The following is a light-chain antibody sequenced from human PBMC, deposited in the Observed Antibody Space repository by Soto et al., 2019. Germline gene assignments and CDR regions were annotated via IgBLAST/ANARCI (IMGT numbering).Light chain of an antibody. CDR2: RDD. V-gene: IGLV1-47*01. Sequence: QSVLTQPPSASGTPGQRVTISCSGSTSNIRSNYFYWYQHLPGTAPKLLIYRDDRRPSGVPDRFSGSKSGTSASLAISGLRSEDEDDYYCAAWADSLDVFGTGTKPTVL. J-gene: IGLJ1*01. CDR1: TSNIRSNY. CDR3: AAWADSLDV.